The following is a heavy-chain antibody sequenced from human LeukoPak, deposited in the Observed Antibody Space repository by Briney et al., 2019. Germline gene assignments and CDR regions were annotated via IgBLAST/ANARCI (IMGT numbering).Heavy chain of an antibody. CDR3: VKDYDIVGWNWFDP. J-gene: IGHJ5*02. D-gene: IGHD2-21*01. V-gene: IGHV3-64D*06. CDR1: GFTFSTYA. Sequence: GVLRLSCSASGFTFSTYAMHWVRQAPGKGLEYVSAISSKGGSTYYADSVKGRFTISRDNSKNTLHLQMSSLRAEDTAVYYCVKDYDIVGWNWFDPWGQGTLVTVSS. CDR2: ISSKGGST.